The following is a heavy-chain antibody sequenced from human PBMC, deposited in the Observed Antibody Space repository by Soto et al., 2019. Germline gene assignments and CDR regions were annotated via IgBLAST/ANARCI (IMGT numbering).Heavy chain of an antibody. CDR3: ARHGEGQEDLYYFDY. CDR2: IYYSGST. J-gene: IGHJ4*02. D-gene: IGHD3-16*01. CDR1: GGSISGSSYY. Sequence: SETLSLTCTVSGGSISGSSYYWGWIRQPPGKGLEWIGSIYYSGSTYYNPSLKSRVTISVDTSKNQFSLKLSSVTAADTAVYYCARHGEGQEDLYYFDYWGQGTLVTVSS. V-gene: IGHV4-39*01.